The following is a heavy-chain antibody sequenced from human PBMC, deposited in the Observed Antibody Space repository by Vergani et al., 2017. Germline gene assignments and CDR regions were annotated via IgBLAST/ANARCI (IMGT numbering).Heavy chain of an antibody. Sequence: EAQLSESGGTLVRPGGSLRLSCVASGFTFTSYGLNWVRQAPGKGIEWIAYISSGGSIIHYADSVKGRFTISKDKAKKSVYLQMNSLRAEDTAVYYCAKDRHYYDSSGYYYGYWGQGTLVTVSS. CDR1: GFTFTSYG. CDR2: ISSGGSII. D-gene: IGHD3-22*01. V-gene: IGHV3-48*01. CDR3: AKDRHYYDSSGYYYGY. J-gene: IGHJ4*02.